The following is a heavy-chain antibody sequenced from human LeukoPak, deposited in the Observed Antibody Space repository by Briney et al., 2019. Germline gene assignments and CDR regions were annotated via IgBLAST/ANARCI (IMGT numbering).Heavy chain of an antibody. CDR1: GGSINNYY. V-gene: IGHV4-4*07. D-gene: IGHD2-15*01. CDR3: ARGRYCSADICSGGDAFDI. J-gene: IGHJ3*02. Sequence: SETLSLTCTVSGGSINNYYWSWIRQPAGKGLEWIGRIYTRGSTNYNPSLKSRVTMSVDTSKNQVSLKLSSVTAADTAVYYCARGRYCSADICSGGDAFDIWGQGTMVSVSS. CDR2: IYTRGST.